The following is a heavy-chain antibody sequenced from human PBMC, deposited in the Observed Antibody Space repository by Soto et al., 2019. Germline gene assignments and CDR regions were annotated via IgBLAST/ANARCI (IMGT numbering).Heavy chain of an antibody. J-gene: IGHJ4*02. CDR3: AREVGTSLSLRMFAY. CDR2: IIPILGIA. V-gene: IGHV1-69*08. CDR1: GGTFSSYT. Sequence: QVQLVQSGAEVKKPGSSVKVSCKASGGTFSSYTISWVRQAPGQGLEWMGRIIPILGIANYAQKFQGRVTITANKSTSTAYMELSSLRCEDTAVYYCAREVGTSLSLRMFAYWGQGTLVTVSS. D-gene: IGHD2-2*01.